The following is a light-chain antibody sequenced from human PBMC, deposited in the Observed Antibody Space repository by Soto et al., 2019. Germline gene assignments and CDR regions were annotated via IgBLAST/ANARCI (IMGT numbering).Light chain of an antibody. V-gene: IGKV1-27*01. CDR2: AAS. J-gene: IGKJ5*01. Sequence: DIQMTQSPSSLSASVGDRVTITCRASQGISNYLAWYQQKPGKVPKLLICAASTLQSGVPSRFSGSGSGTDFTLTISSLQPEDVATYYCQKYNSALITFGQGTRLEIK. CDR3: QKYNSALIT. CDR1: QGISNY.